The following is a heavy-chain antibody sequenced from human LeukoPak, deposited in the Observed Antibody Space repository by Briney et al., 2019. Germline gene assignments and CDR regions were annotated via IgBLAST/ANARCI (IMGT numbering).Heavy chain of an antibody. Sequence: GGSLRLSCAASGFTFTTYNMNWVRQAPGKGLEWVSFISSDSKIIYYADSVKGRFTVSRDNAKNSLYLQMNSLTNEDTAVYYCARNPAGIGDYWGQGTLVTVSS. CDR3: ARNPAGIGDY. CDR2: ISSDSKII. CDR1: GFTFTTYN. D-gene: IGHD1-26*01. J-gene: IGHJ4*02. V-gene: IGHV3-48*02.